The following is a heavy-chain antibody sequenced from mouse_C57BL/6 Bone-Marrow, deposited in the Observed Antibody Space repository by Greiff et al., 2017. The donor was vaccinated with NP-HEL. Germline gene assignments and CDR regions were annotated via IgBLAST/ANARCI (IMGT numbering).Heavy chain of an antibody. CDR3: ARGGDYDKEYYFDY. D-gene: IGHD2-4*01. CDR2: IYPRSGNT. Sequence: VKLQESGAELARPGASVKLSCKASGYTFTSYGISWVKQRTGQGLEWIGEIYPRSGNTYYNEKFKGKATLTADKSSSTAYMELRSLTSEDSAVYFCARGGDYDKEYYFDYWGQGTTLTVSS. J-gene: IGHJ2*01. CDR1: GYTFTSYG. V-gene: IGHV1-81*01.